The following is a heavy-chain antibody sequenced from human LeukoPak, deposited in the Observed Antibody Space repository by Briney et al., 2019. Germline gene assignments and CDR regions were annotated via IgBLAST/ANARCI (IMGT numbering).Heavy chain of an antibody. Sequence: GGSLRLSCAASGFTFRDYYMHWVRQAPGKGLEWISYISNNGDTIYYADSVKGRFTISRDNSKNTLYLQMNSLRAEDTAVYYCAKDDSSGYRVSDYWGQGTLVTVSS. D-gene: IGHD3-22*01. CDR3: AKDDSSGYRVSDY. CDR1: GFTFRDYY. J-gene: IGHJ4*02. V-gene: IGHV3-11*01. CDR2: ISNNGDTI.